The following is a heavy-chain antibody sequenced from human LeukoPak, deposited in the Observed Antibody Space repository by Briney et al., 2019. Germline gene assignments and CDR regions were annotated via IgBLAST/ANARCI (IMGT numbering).Heavy chain of an antibody. J-gene: IGHJ4*02. CDR3: AKASSYDFWSGYYGNDY. Sequence: PGRSLRLSCAASGFTFDDYAMHWVRHAPGKGLEWVSGISYNSGSIRYADSVKGRFTISRDNAKNSLYLQMNSLRAEDTALYYCAKASSYDFWSGYYGNDYWGQGTLVTVSS. CDR1: GFTFDDYA. V-gene: IGHV3-9*01. CDR2: ISYNSGSI. D-gene: IGHD3-3*01.